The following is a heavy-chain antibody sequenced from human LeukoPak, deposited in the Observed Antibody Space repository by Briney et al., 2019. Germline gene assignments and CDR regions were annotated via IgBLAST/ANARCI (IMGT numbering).Heavy chain of an antibody. Sequence: AAVKVSCKTSGNTFGGHFIQWVRRAPGQGLEWMGWINPNRGVTEYSQKFQGRVTLTRDTSINTAYMELSGLKSDDTAVYYCARNSYNWNPYDYWGQGTLVTVSS. J-gene: IGHJ4*02. CDR1: GNTFGGHF. CDR2: INPNRGVT. CDR3: ARNSYNWNPYDY. D-gene: IGHD1-20*01. V-gene: IGHV1-2*02.